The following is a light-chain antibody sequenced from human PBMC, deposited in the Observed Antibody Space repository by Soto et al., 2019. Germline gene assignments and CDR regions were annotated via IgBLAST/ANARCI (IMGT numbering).Light chain of an antibody. Sequence: QSALTQPPSASGSPGQSVTISCTGTSSDVGAYHYVSWYQQHPGKAPKLLIYDVNKRPSGVPDRFSGSKSGNTASLTVSGLQAADEADYYCNSYAGSYNGVFGGGTKLTAL. CDR2: DVN. J-gene: IGLJ3*02. CDR3: NSYAGSYNGV. CDR1: SSDVGAYHY. V-gene: IGLV2-8*01.